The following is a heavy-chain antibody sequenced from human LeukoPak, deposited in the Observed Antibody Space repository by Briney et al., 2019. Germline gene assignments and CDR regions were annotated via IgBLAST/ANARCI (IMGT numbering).Heavy chain of an antibody. CDR3: SRAGGGYSYGYYMDV. J-gene: IGHJ6*03. Sequence: PGGSLRLSCAASGFTFSSYAMSWVRQAPGKGLEWVSTITSSGGRTYYADSVKGRLTISRDNSKNTLYLQMNSLRAEDTAVYYCSRAGGGYSYGYYMDVWGKGTTVSIS. D-gene: IGHD5-18*01. CDR2: ITSSGGRT. V-gene: IGHV3-23*01. CDR1: GFTFSSYA.